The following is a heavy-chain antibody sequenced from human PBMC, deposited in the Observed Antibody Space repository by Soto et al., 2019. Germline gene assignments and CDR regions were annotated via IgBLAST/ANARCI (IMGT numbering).Heavy chain of an antibody. CDR2: ISTTGGRV. CDR3: AKAKYVGGGFPYNNAMDT. Sequence: GGSLRHSCAASGFTFSSYAMTWVRQAPGEGLEWVSSISTTGGRVFYADSVKGRFTISRENSNNTLYLQMNSLRAEDTAVYYCAKAKYVGGGFPYNNAMDTRSRGNTVPISS. D-gene: IGHD3-16*01. CDR1: GFTFSSYA. V-gene: IGHV3-23*01. J-gene: IGHJ6*02.